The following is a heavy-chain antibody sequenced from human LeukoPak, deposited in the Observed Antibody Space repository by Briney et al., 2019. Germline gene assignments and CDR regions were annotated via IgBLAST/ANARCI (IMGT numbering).Heavy chain of an antibody. D-gene: IGHD3-22*01. V-gene: IGHV4-38-2*02. CDR1: GYSISSGFY. CDR3: ARANYYDTSGYSRGAFDI. Sequence: SETLSLTCSVSGYSISSGFYWGWIRQPPGKGLEWIGSISHSGSTYYNPSLKSRVTISVDTSKNQFSLKLSSVTAADTAVYYCARANYYDTSGYSRGAFDIWGQGTMVTVSS. J-gene: IGHJ3*02. CDR2: ISHSGST.